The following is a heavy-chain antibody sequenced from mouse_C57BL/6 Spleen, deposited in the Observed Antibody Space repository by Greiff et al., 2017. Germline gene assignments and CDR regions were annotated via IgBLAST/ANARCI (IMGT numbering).Heavy chain of an antibody. CDR1: GYTFTSYC. Sequence: QVQLQQPGAELVKPGASVKLSCKASGYTFTSYCMHWVKQRPGQGLEWIGMIHPNSGSTNYNEKFKSKATLTVDKSSSTAYMQLSSLTSEDSAVYYCARAGHNYAMDYWGQGTSVTVSS. J-gene: IGHJ4*01. V-gene: IGHV1-64*01. CDR2: IHPNSGST. CDR3: ARAGHNYAMDY.